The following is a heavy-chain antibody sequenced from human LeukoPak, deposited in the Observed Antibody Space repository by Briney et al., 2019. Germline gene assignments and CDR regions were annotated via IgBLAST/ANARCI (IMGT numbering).Heavy chain of an antibody. CDR2: IKQDGGQK. D-gene: IGHD2-21*02. CDR1: GFTFSNYW. Sequence: GGSLRLSCAASGFTFSNYWMSWVRQTPGKGLEWLASIKQDGGQKYYVDSVKGRFTVSRDNAKNSLYLQMNTLRAEDTAVYYCARGIIVVTALYFDSWGQGTLVTVSS. V-gene: IGHV3-7*03. J-gene: IGHJ4*02. CDR3: ARGIIVVTALYFDS.